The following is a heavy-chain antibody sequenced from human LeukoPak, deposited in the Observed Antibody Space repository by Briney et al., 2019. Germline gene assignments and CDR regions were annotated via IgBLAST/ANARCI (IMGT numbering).Heavy chain of an antibody. Sequence: GGSLRLSCAASGFTFSSYSMNWVRQAPGKGLEWVSSISSSSSYIYYADSVKGRFTISRDNAKNSLYLQMNSLRAEDTAVYYCAKDAGYYGSGSQGAFDIWGQGTMVTVSS. V-gene: IGHV3-21*01. CDR1: GFTFSSYS. D-gene: IGHD3-10*01. J-gene: IGHJ3*02. CDR3: AKDAGYYGSGSQGAFDI. CDR2: ISSSSSYI.